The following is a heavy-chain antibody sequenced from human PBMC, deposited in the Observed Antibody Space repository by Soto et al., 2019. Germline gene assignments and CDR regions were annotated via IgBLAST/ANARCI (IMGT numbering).Heavy chain of an antibody. CDR1: GFNIGASA. CDR3: AKIGPGSNSAY. Sequence: PGGPLRLSCSASGFNIGASALQWIRQASGKGLEWLGRIGSRGETYATTYAASVKGRFTISRDNSRNTLYLQMSSLRDEDTAVYYCAKIGPGSNSAYWGQGSLVTVSS. V-gene: IGHV3-73*01. CDR2: IGSRGETYAT. J-gene: IGHJ4*02. D-gene: IGHD3-10*01.